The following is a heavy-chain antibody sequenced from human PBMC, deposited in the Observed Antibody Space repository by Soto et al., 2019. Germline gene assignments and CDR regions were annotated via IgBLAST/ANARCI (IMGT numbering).Heavy chain of an antibody. CDR2: IWYDGSNK. CDR1: GLTFSSYG. Sequence: GGSLRLSCAASGLTFSSYGMHWVRQAPGKGLEWVAVIWYDGSNKYYADSVKGRFTISRDNSKNTLYLQMNSLRAEDTAVYYCARDRTPSGWSFDYWGQGTLLTVSS. D-gene: IGHD6-19*01. CDR3: ARDRTPSGWSFDY. V-gene: IGHV3-33*01. J-gene: IGHJ4*02.